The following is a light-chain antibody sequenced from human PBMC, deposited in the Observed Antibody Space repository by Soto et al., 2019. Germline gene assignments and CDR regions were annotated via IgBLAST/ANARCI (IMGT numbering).Light chain of an antibody. V-gene: IGKV1-5*01. CDR3: QQYNSYLWT. CDR2: DAS. CDR1: QSISSW. Sequence: DIQMTQSPSTLSASVGYRVTITCLASQSISSWLAWYQQKPGKAPKLLIYDASSLESGVPSRFSGSGSGTEFTLTISSLQPDDFETYYCQQYNSYLWTFGQGTKVDLK. J-gene: IGKJ1*01.